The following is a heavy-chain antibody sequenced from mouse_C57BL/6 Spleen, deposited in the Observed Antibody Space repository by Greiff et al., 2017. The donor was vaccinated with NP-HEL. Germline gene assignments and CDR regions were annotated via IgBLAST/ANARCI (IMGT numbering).Heavy chain of an antibody. CDR3: ARHEDAYWYFDV. Sequence: QVQLKQSGAELVKPGASVKLSCKASGYTFTEYTIHWVKQRSGQGLEWIGWFYPGSGSIKYNEKFKNKATFTADKSSGTVYMELSRLTSEDSAVYFCARHEDAYWYFDVWGTGTTVTVSS. CDR1: GYTFTEYT. CDR2: FYPGSGSI. V-gene: IGHV1-62-2*01. J-gene: IGHJ1*03.